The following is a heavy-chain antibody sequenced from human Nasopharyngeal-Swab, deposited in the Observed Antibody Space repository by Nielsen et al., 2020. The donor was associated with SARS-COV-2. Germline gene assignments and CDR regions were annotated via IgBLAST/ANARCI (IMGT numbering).Heavy chain of an antibody. Sequence: GESLKISCAASGFTFGDYAMTWFRQAPGKGLEWVSFIKSKPYGGTTESAASVKGRFTISRDDSKSIAYLQMNSLKTEDTAMYYCARGGDWTWYFDSWGQGTPVTVTS. CDR2: IKSKPYGGTT. J-gene: IGHJ4*02. V-gene: IGHV3-49*03. CDR1: GFTFGDYA. CDR3: ARGGDWTWYFDS. D-gene: IGHD1-1*01.